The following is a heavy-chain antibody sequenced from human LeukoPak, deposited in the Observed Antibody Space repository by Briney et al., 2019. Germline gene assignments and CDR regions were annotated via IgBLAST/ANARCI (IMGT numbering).Heavy chain of an antibody. Sequence: PGGSLRLSCAASGFTFSSYAMHWVRQAPGKGLEWVAVISYDGSNKYYADSVKGRFTISRDNAENSLYLQMNSLRAEDTAVYYCARELNFWSGYCPLGYWGQGTLVTVSS. J-gene: IGHJ4*02. CDR1: GFTFSSYA. CDR3: ARELNFWSGYCPLGY. D-gene: IGHD3-3*01. CDR2: ISYDGSNK. V-gene: IGHV3-30-3*01.